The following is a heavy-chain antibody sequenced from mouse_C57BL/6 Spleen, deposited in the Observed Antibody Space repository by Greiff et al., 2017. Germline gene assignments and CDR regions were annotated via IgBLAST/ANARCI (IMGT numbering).Heavy chain of an antibody. Sequence: QVQLQQPGAELVKPGASVKLSCKASGYTFTSYWMHWVKQRPGQGLEWIGMIHPNSGSTNYNEKFKSKATLTVDKSSSTAYMQLSSLTSEDSAVYSCAREGYYYVQFAYWGQGTLVTVSA. CDR3: AREGYYYVQFAY. V-gene: IGHV1-64*01. CDR2: IHPNSGST. CDR1: GYTFTSYW. D-gene: IGHD1-1*01. J-gene: IGHJ3*01.